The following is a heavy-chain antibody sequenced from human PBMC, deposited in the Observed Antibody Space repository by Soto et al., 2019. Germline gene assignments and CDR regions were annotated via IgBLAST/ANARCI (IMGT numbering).Heavy chain of an antibody. CDR3: ARDIAAAGGRDY. CDR1: GFTFSDYY. D-gene: IGHD6-13*01. Sequence: SGGSLRLSCAASGFTFSDYYMTWIRQGPGKGLEWISYISSNGNTIYYADSVKGRFTISRDNAKNSLYLQMNSLRAEDTAVYYCARDIAAAGGRDYWGQGTLVTVSS. V-gene: IGHV3-11*01. CDR2: ISSNGNTI. J-gene: IGHJ4*02.